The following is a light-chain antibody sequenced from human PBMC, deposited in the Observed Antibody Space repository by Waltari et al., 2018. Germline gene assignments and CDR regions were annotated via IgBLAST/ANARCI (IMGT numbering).Light chain of an antibody. J-gene: IGKJ3*01. V-gene: IGKV3-15*01. CDR1: QSVAIK. CDR3: QQYNNWPLT. CDR2: CAS. Sequence: EIVMTQSPATPSLYPGERAPITGRVSQSVAIKLAWSQQKPGQSPRLLIYCASTRATGIPARFSGSGTATEFTLTISSMQPEDFAVYFCQQYNNWPLTFGPGTKVDIK.